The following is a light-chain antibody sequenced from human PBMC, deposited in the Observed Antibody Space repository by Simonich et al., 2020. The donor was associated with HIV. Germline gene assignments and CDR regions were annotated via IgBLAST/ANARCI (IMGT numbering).Light chain of an antibody. CDR3: QQYKSYPFT. J-gene: IGKJ3*01. V-gene: IGKV1-5*03. CDR2: KAS. CDR1: QSMSSW. Sequence: DIQMTQSPSTLSASVGDRVTITCRASQSMSSWLAGYRQKPGKAPKLLIYKASSLESGVPSRFSGSGSGTEFTLTISSLQPDDFTTYYCQQYKSYPFTFGPGTKVDIK.